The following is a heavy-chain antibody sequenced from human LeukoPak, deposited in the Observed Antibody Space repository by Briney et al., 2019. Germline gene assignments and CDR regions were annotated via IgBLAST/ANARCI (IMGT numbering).Heavy chain of an antibody. V-gene: IGHV3-23*01. CDR1: GFTFSSYA. CDR3: AKDQGSSSGWYP. J-gene: IGHJ5*02. Sequence: GGSLRLSCAASGFTFSSYAMSWVRQAPGKGLEWVSAISGSGGSTYYADSVKGRFTISRDNSKNTLYLQMNSLRAEDTALYYCAKDQGSSSGWYPWGQGTLVTVSS. CDR2: ISGSGGST. D-gene: IGHD6-19*01.